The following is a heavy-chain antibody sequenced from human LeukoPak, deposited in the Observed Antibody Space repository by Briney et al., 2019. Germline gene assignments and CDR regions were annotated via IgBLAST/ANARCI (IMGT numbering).Heavy chain of an antibody. CDR3: AKVGRRPPNWFDP. V-gene: IGHV3-23*01. Sequence: SAISGSGGSTYYADSVKGRFTISRDNSKNTLYLQMNSLRAEDTAVYYCAKVGRRPPNWFDPWGQGTLVTVSS. J-gene: IGHJ5*02. D-gene: IGHD1-1*01. CDR2: ISGSGGST.